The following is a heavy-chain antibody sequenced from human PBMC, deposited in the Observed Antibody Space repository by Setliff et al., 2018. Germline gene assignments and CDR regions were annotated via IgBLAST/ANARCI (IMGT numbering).Heavy chain of an antibody. CDR2: ISNGGGAV. Sequence: GGSLRLSCVASGFTFSNYEFNWVRQAPGKGLEWISYISNGGGAVKYADSVKGRFTISRDNAKSSLYLQMNSLRAEDTAVYYCARDQRESTGWFKLFDYWGQGVLVTAPQ. V-gene: IGHV3-48*03. J-gene: IGHJ4*02. D-gene: IGHD6-19*01. CDR1: GFTFSNYE. CDR3: ARDQRESTGWFKLFDY.